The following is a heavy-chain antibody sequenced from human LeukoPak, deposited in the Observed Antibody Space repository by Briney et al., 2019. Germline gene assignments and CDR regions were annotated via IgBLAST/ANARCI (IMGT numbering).Heavy chain of an antibody. D-gene: IGHD3-10*01. CDR3: ARDRGVGSEDYYYGMDV. CDR2: IIPIFGTA. J-gene: IGHJ6*02. Sequence: SVKVSCKASGYTFTSYGISWVRQAPGQGLEWMGGIIPIFGTANYAQKFQGRVTITADESTSTAYMELSSLRSEDTAVYYCARDRGVGSEDYYYGMDVWGQGTTVTVSS. CDR1: GYTFTSYG. V-gene: IGHV1-69*13.